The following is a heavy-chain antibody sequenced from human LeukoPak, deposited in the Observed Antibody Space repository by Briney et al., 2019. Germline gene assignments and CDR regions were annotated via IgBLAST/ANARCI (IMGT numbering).Heavy chain of an antibody. CDR1: GGTFSSYA. J-gene: IGHJ6*03. CDR2: IIPIFGTA. Sequence: GASVKVSCKASGGTFSSYAISWVRQAPGQGLEWMGGIIPIFGTANYAQKFQGRVTITADESTSTAYMELSSLRSEDTAVYYCARDFGPSGGPRYYMDVWGKGTTVTISS. D-gene: IGHD3-3*01. V-gene: IGHV1-69*13. CDR3: ARDFGPSGGPRYYMDV.